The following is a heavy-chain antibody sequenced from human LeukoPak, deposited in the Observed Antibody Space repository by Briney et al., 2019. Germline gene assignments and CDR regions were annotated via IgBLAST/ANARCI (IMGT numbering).Heavy chain of an antibody. J-gene: IGHJ3*02. CDR1: GFTFINYA. Sequence: GGSLRLSCAASGFTFINYAMHWVRQAPGKGLEWVVVISYDGSDKYYVDSAKGRFTISRDNSKNTLYLQMNSLRAEDTAVYFCAKDLGLAYYESYFDIWGQGTMVTVSS. V-gene: IGHV3-30*18. D-gene: IGHD3-22*01. CDR2: ISYDGSDK. CDR3: AKDLGLAYYESYFDI.